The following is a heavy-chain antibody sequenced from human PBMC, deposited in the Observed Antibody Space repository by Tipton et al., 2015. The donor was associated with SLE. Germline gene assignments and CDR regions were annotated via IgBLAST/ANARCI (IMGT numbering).Heavy chain of an antibody. Sequence: TLSLTCAVYGGSFSGYYWSWIRQPPGKGLEWIGEINHSGSTNYNPSLKSRLTILVDTSKNQFSLKLSSVTAADTAVYYCARFRYYDLLYYFDYWGQGTLVTVSS. V-gene: IGHV4-34*01. D-gene: IGHD3-3*01. CDR3: ARFRYYDLLYYFDY. CDR2: INHSGST. J-gene: IGHJ4*02. CDR1: GGSFSGYY.